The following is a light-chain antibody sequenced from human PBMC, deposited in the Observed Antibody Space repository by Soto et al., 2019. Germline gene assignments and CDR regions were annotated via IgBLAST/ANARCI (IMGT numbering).Light chain of an antibody. J-gene: IGLJ7*01. V-gene: IGLV2-14*01. CDR2: EVS. Sequence: QSVLTQPPSVSAAPGQKVTISCSGGGSNTGNNFVSWYQQFPETAPKLMIYEVSNRPSGVSNRFSGSKSGNTASLTISGLQAEDEADYYCSSYTSSSTRAVFGGGTQLTVL. CDR3: SSYTSSSTRAV. CDR1: GSNTGNNF.